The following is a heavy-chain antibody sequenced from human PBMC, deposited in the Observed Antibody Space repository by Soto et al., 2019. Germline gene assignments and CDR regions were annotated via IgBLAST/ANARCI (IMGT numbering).Heavy chain of an antibody. J-gene: IGHJ4*01. CDR1: GYTLTELS. V-gene: IGHV1-24*01. Sequence: ASVKVYCKVSGYTLTELSMHWVRQAPGKGLEWMGGFDPEDGETIYAQKFQGRVTMTEDTSTDTAYMELSSLRSEDTAVYYCATDNWNDEGGYFDYWGHGTLVTVSS. CDR2: FDPEDGET. CDR3: ATDNWNDEGGYFDY. D-gene: IGHD1-1*01.